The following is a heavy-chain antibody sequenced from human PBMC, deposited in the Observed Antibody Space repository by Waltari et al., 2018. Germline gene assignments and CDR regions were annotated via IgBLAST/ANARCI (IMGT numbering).Heavy chain of an antibody. CDR3: ARDGSEQWLAFDY. Sequence: QVQLQDSGPGLVKPSETRSLTSTVSVGSISSYYCSWIRQPPGKGLEWIWYIYYSGSTNYNPSLKSRVTISVDTSKNQFSLKLSSVTAADTAVYYCARDGSEQWLAFDYWGQGTLVTVSS. V-gene: IGHV4-59*01. J-gene: IGHJ4*02. CDR2: IYYSGST. CDR1: VGSISSYY. D-gene: IGHD6-19*01.